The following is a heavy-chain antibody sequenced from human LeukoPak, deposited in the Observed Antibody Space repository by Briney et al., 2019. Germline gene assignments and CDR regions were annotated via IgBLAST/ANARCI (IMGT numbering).Heavy chain of an antibody. D-gene: IGHD1-1*01. J-gene: IGHJ4*02. CDR2: VQPDGSEK. CDR1: GFTLSTYW. CDR3: VRTTYGDY. V-gene: IGHV3-7*02. Sequence: PGGSLRLSCAASGFTLSTYWMTWVRQAPRKGLEWVAAVQPDGSEKNYVDSVKGRFTISRDNAKNSLYLQLSSLRAEDTAVYYCVRTTYGDYWGQGTLVTVFS.